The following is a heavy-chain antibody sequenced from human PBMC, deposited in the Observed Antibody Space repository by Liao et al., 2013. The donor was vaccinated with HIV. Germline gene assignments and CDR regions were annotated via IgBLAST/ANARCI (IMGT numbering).Heavy chain of an antibody. Sequence: QVQLQESGPGLVKPSQTLSLTCTVSGGSISSGSYYWSWIRQPAGKGLEWIGRIYTSGSTNYNPSLKSRVTMSVDTSKNQFSLKLSSVTAADTALYYCARDRPSRDCAGDCYIDYYYYYYMDVWGQGTTVTVSS. CDR1: GGSISSGSYY. D-gene: IGHD2-21*01. CDR3: ARDRPSRDCAGDCYIDYYYYYYMDV. J-gene: IGHJ6*03. V-gene: IGHV4-61*02. CDR2: IYTSGST.